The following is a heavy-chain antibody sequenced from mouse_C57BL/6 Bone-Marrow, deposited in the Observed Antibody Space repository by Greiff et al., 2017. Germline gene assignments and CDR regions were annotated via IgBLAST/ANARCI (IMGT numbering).Heavy chain of an antibody. J-gene: IGHJ4*01. CDR3: ARSRRDLYAMDY. Sequence: VQLQQSGAELVKPGASVKISCKASGYAFSSYWMNWVKQRPGKGLEWIGQIYPGDGDTNYNGKFKGKATLTADKSSSPAYMQLSSLTSEDSAVYFCARSRRDLYAMDYWGQGTSVTVSS. CDR1: GYAFSSYW. CDR2: IYPGDGDT. V-gene: IGHV1-80*01.